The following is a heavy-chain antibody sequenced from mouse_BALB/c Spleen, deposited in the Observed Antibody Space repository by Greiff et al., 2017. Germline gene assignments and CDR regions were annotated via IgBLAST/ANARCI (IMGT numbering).Heavy chain of an antibody. CDR2: IRNKANGYTT. CDR3: ARDIGGSWFAY. CDR1: GFTFTVYY. J-gene: IGHJ3*01. V-gene: IGHV7-3*02. Sequence: EVKLMESGGGLVQPGGSLRLSCATSGFTFTVYYMSWVRQPPGKALEWLGFIRNKANGYTTEYSASVKGRFTISRDNSQSILYLQMNTLRAEDSATYYCARDIGGSWFAYWGQGTLVTVAA.